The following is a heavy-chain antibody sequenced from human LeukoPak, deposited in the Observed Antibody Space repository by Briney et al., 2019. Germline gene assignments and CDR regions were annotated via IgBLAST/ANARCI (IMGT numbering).Heavy chain of an antibody. Sequence: PGGSLRLSCVASGFTLTSYGMHWVRQAPGKGLEWVAVISHDGGIKSYADSVRGRSTISRDTSKNRVFLQMDSLRAEDTAVYYCAKVRSGYYYDYWGRGTVVTVSP. V-gene: IGHV3-30*13. D-gene: IGHD3-22*01. CDR3: AKVRSGYYYDY. CDR2: ISHDGGIK. CDR1: GFTLTSYG. J-gene: IGHJ4*02.